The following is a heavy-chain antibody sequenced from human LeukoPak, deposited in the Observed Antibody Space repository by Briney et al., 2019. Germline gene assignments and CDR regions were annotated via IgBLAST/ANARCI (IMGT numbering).Heavy chain of an antibody. V-gene: IGHV3-73*01. CDR2: IRSKAHRYAT. D-gene: IGHD4-17*01. CDR1: GFTFNGSA. CDR3: TRRHYGDYVVDN. Sequence: GGSLRLSCATSGFTFNGSALHWLRQASGQGLEWVGRIRSKAHRYATAYAASVKGRFTVSRDDSKNMAYLQMNSLKTEDTAIYYCTRRHYGDYVVDNWGQGTLVTVSS. J-gene: IGHJ4*02.